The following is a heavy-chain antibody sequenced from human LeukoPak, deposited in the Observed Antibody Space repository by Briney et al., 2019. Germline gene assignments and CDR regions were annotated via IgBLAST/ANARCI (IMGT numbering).Heavy chain of an antibody. CDR2: TYYRSKWYD. Sequence: SQTLSLTCGISGDSVSSNNGAWNWIRQSPSRGLEWLGRTYYRSKWYDEYADSVKGRVTISPDTSKNQFSLHVYSVTPEDTAVYYCARDLGTSGWYTFDFWGQGTLVTVSS. V-gene: IGHV6-1*01. D-gene: IGHD6-19*01. J-gene: IGHJ5*01. CDR3: ARDLGTSGWYTFDF. CDR1: GDSVSSNNGA.